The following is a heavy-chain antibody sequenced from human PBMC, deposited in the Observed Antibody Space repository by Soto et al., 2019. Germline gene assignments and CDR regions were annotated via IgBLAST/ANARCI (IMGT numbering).Heavy chain of an antibody. V-gene: IGHV1-3*01. D-gene: IGHD3-22*01. CDR2: INVGNGNI. J-gene: IGHJ6*02. CDR3: ARSEQYYYDSSGYYYPSGYYYYGMDV. CDR1: GYTFANYA. Sequence: GASVKVSCKASGYTFANYAMHWVRQAPGQRLEWMGWINVGNGNIKYSQKFKGRVTITRDTSATTAYMELSSLRSEDTAAYYCARSEQYYYDSSGYYYPSGYYYYGMDVWGQGTTVTVSS.